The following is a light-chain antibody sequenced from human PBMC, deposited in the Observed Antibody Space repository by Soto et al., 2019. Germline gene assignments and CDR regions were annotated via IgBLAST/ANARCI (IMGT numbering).Light chain of an antibody. J-gene: IGKJ1*01. CDR3: LQGATYHET. V-gene: IGKV1-6*01. CDR1: QAIRTS. Sequence: ANQMTQSPSSLSASVGDKVTITCRARQAIRTSLVWYQQNSGKAPSLLIADASSRHSGVPSRFSGSGFGTDFNLTINDRQPEDFASYYCLQGATYHETFGRGTRVDIK. CDR2: DAS.